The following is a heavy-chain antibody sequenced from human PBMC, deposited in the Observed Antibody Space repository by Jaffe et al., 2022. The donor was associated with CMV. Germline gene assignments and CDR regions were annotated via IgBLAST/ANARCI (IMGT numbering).Heavy chain of an antibody. D-gene: IGHD6-19*01. J-gene: IGHJ3*02. Sequence: EVQLVESGGGLVQPGGSLRLSCAASGFTFSSYWMSWVRQAPGKGLEWVANIKQDGSEKYYVDSVKGRFTISRDNAKNSLYLQMNSLRAEDTAVYYCARHGWSGADDAFDIWGQGTMVTVSS. CDR2: IKQDGSEK. CDR3: ARHGWSGADDAFDI. CDR1: GFTFSSYW. V-gene: IGHV3-7*03.